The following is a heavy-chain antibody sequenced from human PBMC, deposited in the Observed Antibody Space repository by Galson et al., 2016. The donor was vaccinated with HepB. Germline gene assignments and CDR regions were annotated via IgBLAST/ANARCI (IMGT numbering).Heavy chain of an antibody. Sequence: LRLSCAASGFTFSNYAMSWVRQAPGKELEWVSGISDSGGSTYFADSVMGRFTISRDNSKNTLYLQMNSLRVDDTAVYYCAKGTTLQVHFGYFDHWGQGTLVTVSS. V-gene: IGHV3-23*01. D-gene: IGHD1-1*01. CDR3: AKGTTLQVHFGYFDH. CDR2: ISDSGGST. CDR1: GFTFSNYA. J-gene: IGHJ4*02.